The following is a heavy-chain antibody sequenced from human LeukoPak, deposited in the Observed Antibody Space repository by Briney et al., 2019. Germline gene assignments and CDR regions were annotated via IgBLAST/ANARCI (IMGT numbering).Heavy chain of an antibody. CDR1: GGSISSDGYS. Sequence: PSETLSLTCAVSGGSISSDGYSWSWIRQSPGKGLEWIGYIYHSGSTYYNPSLKGRVTISVDRPKSQFSLKLTSVSAADTAVYYCARGNSGSYSQFDYWAREPWSPSPQ. V-gene: IGHV4-30-2*06. CDR3: ARGNSGSYSQFDY. J-gene: IGHJ4*02. D-gene: IGHD1-26*01. CDR2: IYHSGST.